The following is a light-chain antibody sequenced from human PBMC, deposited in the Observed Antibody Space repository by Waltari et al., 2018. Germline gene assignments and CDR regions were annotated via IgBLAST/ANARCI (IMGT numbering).Light chain of an antibody. Sequence: QSVLTQPPSVSGAPGQRVTISCTGSSFNIGAGHDVNWYQQSPGTATNLPILGNNHGATGAPARFAGSKSASSASLAIAGLRADEEAIDSCQSLDTCLSVSVVFGGGTKVTVL. CDR3: QSLDTCLSVSVV. J-gene: IGLJ2*01. CDR1: SFNIGAGHD. V-gene: IGLV1-40*01. CDR2: GNN.